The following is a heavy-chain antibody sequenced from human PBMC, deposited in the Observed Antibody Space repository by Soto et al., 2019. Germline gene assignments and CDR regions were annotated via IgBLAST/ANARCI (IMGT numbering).Heavy chain of an antibody. J-gene: IGHJ4*02. CDR2: ISYDGSNK. D-gene: IGHD2-8*01. V-gene: IGHV3-30*03. CDR1: GFTFSSYG. Sequence: QVQLVESGGGVVQPGRSLRLSCAASGFTFSSYGMHWVRQAPGKGLEWVAVISYDGSNKYYADSVKGRFTISRDNSKNTLYLRMNSLRAEDTAVYYCAGGPLGTIDYWGQGTLVTVSS. CDR3: AGGPLGTIDY.